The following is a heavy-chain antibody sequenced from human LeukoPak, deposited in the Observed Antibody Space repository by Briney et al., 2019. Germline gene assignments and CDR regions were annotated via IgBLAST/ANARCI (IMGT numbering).Heavy chain of an antibody. CDR1: GFTFSSYE. J-gene: IGHJ4*02. Sequence: PGGSLRLSCAASGFTFSSYEMNWVRQAPGKGLEWVSYISGDASRTYYADSVRGRFTISRDNAKNSLYLQMNSLRAEDTAVYYCARDVVEGLGGDYWGQGTLVTVSS. CDR2: ISGDASRT. V-gene: IGHV3-48*03. D-gene: IGHD3/OR15-3a*01. CDR3: ARDVVEGLGGDY.